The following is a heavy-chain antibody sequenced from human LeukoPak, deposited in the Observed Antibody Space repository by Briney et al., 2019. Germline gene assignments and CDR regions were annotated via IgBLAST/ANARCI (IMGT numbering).Heavy chain of an antibody. CDR2: IYYSGST. V-gene: IGHV4-59*01. J-gene: IGHJ4*02. CDR1: GGPISSYY. Sequence: SETLSLTCTASGGPISSYYWSWIRQPPGKGLEWIGYIYYSGSTNYNPSLKSRVTISVDTSKNQFSLKLSSATAADTAVYYCARVSYSSGWYLDYWGQGTLVTVSS. D-gene: IGHD6-19*01. CDR3: ARVSYSSGWYLDY.